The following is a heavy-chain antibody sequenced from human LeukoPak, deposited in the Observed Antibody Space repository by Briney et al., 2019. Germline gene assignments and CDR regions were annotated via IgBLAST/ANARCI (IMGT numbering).Heavy chain of an antibody. J-gene: IGHJ6*02. CDR3: ARDLGGGYYYYGMDV. CDR2: ISSSSSYI. D-gene: IGHD3-10*01. CDR1: GFTFSSYS. Sequence: PGGSLRLSCAASGFTFSSYSMNWVRQAPGKGLEWVSSISSSSSYIYYADSVKGRFTISRDNAKNSLYLQMNSLRAEDTAVYYCARDLGGGYYYYGMDVWGQGTTVTVSS. V-gene: IGHV3-21*01.